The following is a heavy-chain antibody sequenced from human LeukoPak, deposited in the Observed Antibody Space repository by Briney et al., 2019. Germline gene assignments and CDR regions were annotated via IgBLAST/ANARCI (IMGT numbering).Heavy chain of an antibody. V-gene: IGHV4-59*01. CDR2: IYYSGST. D-gene: IGHD5-18*01. CDR1: GGSISSYY. CDR3: ARVEDTAMDK. J-gene: IGHJ4*02. Sequence: SETLSLTCTVSGGSISSYYWSWIRQPPGKGLEWIGYIYYSGSTNYNPSLKSRVTISVDTYKNQFYLKLSSVTAADTAVYYCARVEDTAMDKWGQGTLLTVSS.